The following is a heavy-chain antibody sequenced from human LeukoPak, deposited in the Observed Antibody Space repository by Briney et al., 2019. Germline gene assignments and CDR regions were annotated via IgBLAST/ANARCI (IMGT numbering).Heavy chain of an antibody. Sequence: GGFLRLSCEASGFRLSTYFLSWIRQAPGKGLEWVSYITNSGRSTKYADAVKGRFTISRDNAKQSVYLEMTDLRAEDTAVYYCAREASGYYHVFDSWGQGTLVTVSS. V-gene: IGHV3-11*04. CDR3: AREASGYYHVFDS. D-gene: IGHD3-3*01. J-gene: IGHJ4*02. CDR2: ITNSGRST. CDR1: GFRLSTYF.